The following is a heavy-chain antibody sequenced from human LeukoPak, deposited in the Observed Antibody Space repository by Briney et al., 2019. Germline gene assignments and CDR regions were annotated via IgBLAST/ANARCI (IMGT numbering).Heavy chain of an antibody. CDR3: ARDLDNGGSSIWYFDL. Sequence: SETLSLTCTVSGGSISSFYCSWIRQPPGKGLEWLRYIYYRGNTQYNPSLKSRVTISVDTYKNQFSLRLTSVTAADTAVYYCARDLDNGGSSIWYFDLWGRGTLVTVSS. V-gene: IGHV4-59*01. CDR1: GGSISSFY. CDR2: IYYRGNT. D-gene: IGHD4-23*01. J-gene: IGHJ2*01.